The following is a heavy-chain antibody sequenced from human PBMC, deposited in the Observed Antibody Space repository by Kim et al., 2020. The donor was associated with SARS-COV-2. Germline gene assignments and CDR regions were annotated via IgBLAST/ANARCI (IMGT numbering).Heavy chain of an antibody. CDR3: AKDPGYSGYDYGWYFDL. CDR2: ISGSGGST. CDR1: GFTFSSYA. Sequence: GGSLRLSCGASGFTFSSYAMSWVRQAPGKGLEWVSAISGSGGSTYYADSVKGRFTISRDNSKNTLYLQMNSLRAEDTAVYYCAKDPGYSGYDYGWYFDLWGRGTLVTVSS. V-gene: IGHV3-23*01. D-gene: IGHD5-12*01. J-gene: IGHJ2*01.